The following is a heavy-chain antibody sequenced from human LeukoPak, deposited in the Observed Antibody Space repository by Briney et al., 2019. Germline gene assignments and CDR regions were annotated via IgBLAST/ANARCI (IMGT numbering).Heavy chain of an antibody. D-gene: IGHD3-10*01. Sequence: GGSLRLSCAASGFTFSSYSMNWVRQAPGKGLEGVSSISSSSSYIYYADSVKGRFTISIDKHNNSLYLQMNSLRAEDTTVYYCARDYYGSGSYYPDYWGQGNLVTVSS. CDR3: ARDYYGSGSYYPDY. J-gene: IGHJ4*02. CDR1: GFTFSSYS. V-gene: IGHV3-21*01. CDR2: ISSSSSYI.